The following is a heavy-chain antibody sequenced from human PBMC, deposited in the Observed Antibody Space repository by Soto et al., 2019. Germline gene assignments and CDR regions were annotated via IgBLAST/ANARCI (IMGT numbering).Heavy chain of an antibody. J-gene: IGHJ4*02. CDR3: ARGQGAAASHSSFDY. D-gene: IGHD6-13*01. CDR2: VYDSGNT. Sequence: QLQLQESGSGLVKPSQTLSLTCAVSGGCISGTTYSWSWIRQPPGKGLEWIGYVYDSGNTYYNPSLKGHFSISVDRSKNQLSLKLSSVTAADTALYYCARGQGAAASHSSFDYWGQGALVTVSS. CDR1: GGCISGTTYS. V-gene: IGHV4-30-2*01.